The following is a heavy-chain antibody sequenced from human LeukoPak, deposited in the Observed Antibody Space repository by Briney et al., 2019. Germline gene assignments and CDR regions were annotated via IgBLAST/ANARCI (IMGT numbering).Heavy chain of an antibody. J-gene: IGHJ6*03. V-gene: IGHV3-23*01. CDR3: ARDRTITMAYMDV. CDR2: ISGSGGST. Sequence: PGGSLRLSCAASGFTFSSYAMSWVRQAPGKGLEWVSAISGSGGSTYYADSVKGRFTISRDNAKNSLYLQMNSLRAEDTALYYCARDRTITMAYMDVWGKGTTVTVSS. D-gene: IGHD3-10*01. CDR1: GFTFSSYA.